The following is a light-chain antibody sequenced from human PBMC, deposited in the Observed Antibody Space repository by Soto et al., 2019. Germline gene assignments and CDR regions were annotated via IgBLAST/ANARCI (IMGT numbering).Light chain of an antibody. CDR3: SSYTSSSPDVV. V-gene: IGLV2-14*01. CDR1: SSDVGGYNY. J-gene: IGLJ2*01. Sequence: QSALTQPASVSGSPGQSITISRTGTSSDVGGYNYVSWYQQHPGKAPKLMIYDVSNRPSGVSNRFSGSKSGNTASLTISGRQAEDEADYYCSSYTSSSPDVVFGGGTKLTVL. CDR2: DVS.